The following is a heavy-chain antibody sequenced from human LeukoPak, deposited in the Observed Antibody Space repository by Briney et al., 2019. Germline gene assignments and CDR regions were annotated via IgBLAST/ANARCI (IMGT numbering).Heavy chain of an antibody. V-gene: IGHV4-59*01. J-gene: IGHJ4*02. CDR3: ARVGVDYSGNVLKYFFDY. Sequence: PAETLSLTCTVSGGSLSSYQWSWIRQPPGKGLEWIGNIYDSGSANYNPSLRSRVVISVDTSKNQFSLNLTPVTAADTAVYYCARVGVDYSGNVLKYFFDYWGQGTLVTVSS. CDR2: IYDSGSA. D-gene: IGHD4-23*01. CDR1: GGSLSSYQ.